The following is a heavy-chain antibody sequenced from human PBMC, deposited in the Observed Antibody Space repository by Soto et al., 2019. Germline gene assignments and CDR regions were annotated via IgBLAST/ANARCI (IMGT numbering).Heavy chain of an antibody. CDR3: ARGGSPYVWFNEF. Sequence: QVQLVQSGAEVKRPGSSVKVSCKASGGAFNNYAIYWVRQAPGQGLEWLGTIVPVFGTTNYAEKFQGRVTITADESTNTAYMELSSLRSGDTAIYYCARGGSPYVWFNEFWGQGTLVTVSS. V-gene: IGHV1-69*18. CDR2: IVPVFGTT. CDR1: GGAFNNYA. D-gene: IGHD3-16*01. J-gene: IGHJ4*02.